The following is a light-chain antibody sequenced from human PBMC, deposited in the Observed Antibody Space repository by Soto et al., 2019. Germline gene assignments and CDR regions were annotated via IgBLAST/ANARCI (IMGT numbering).Light chain of an antibody. V-gene: IGKV3-15*01. Sequence: EIVMTQSPATLSVSPGEGATLSCRASQSVSSNLAWYQQKPGQAPRLLIYGASARATGIPARFSGSGSGTEFTLTITSLQSEDSVVYYCQQYNNWPWTFGQGTEVEIK. CDR3: QQYNNWPWT. J-gene: IGKJ1*01. CDR1: QSVSSN. CDR2: GAS.